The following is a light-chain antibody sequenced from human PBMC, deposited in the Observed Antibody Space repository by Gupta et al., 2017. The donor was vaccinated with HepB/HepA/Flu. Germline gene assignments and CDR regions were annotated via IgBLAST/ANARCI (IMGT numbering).Light chain of an antibody. CDR3: QHYNDYWRLT. J-gene: IGKJ4*01. CDR2: EAS. CDR1: QSIGTW. Sequence: DILMTQSPSSLSPSVGDRVTITCRASQSIGTWLALYRQKPGKAPNLLIYEASSLQNGVPSRFSGSGSGTEFTLTISILQPDDFATYYCQHYNDYWRLTFGGGTKVEIK. V-gene: IGKV1-5*03.